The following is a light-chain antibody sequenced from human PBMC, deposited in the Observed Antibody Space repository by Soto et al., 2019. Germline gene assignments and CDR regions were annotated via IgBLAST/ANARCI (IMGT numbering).Light chain of an antibody. CDR3: AAWDDSLNGNYV. CDR2: SNN. J-gene: IGLJ1*01. CDR1: ISNIGSNT. Sequence: QTVLTQPPSSSGTPGPRVTISCSGSISNIGSNTVSWYQQLPVTAPKLLIYSNNQRPSGVPDRFSGSKSGTSASLAISGLQSEDEADYYCAAWDDSLNGNYVYGTGTKVTVL. V-gene: IGLV1-44*01.